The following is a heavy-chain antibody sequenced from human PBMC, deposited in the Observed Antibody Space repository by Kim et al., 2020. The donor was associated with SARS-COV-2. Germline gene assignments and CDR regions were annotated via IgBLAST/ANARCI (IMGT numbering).Heavy chain of an antibody. CDR3: ARDSDMTTVVTLMNAFDI. D-gene: IGHD4-17*01. V-gene: IGHV1-18*01. Sequence: ASVKVSCKASGYTFTSYGISWVRQAPGQGLEWMGWISAYNGNTNYAQKLQGRVTMTTDTSTSTAYMELRSLRSDDTAVYYCARDSDMTTVVTLMNAFDIWGQGTMVTVSS. CDR1: GYTFTSYG. CDR2: ISAYNGNT. J-gene: IGHJ3*02.